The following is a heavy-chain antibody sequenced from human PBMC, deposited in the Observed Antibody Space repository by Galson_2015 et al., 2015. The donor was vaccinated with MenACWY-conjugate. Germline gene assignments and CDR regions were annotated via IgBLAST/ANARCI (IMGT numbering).Heavy chain of an antibody. V-gene: IGHV3-23*01. D-gene: IGHD6-6*01. Sequence: SLRLSCAASGFSFSSFALTWVRQAPGKGLEWVSGITPTGGSTYYADSVKGRFTISRDNSKNTLYLQMNTLRAEDTAVYYCANQGTSTDSSKCGYWGQGTLVTVSS. CDR2: ITPTGGST. CDR1: GFSFSSFA. J-gene: IGHJ4*02. CDR3: ANQGTSTDSSKCGY.